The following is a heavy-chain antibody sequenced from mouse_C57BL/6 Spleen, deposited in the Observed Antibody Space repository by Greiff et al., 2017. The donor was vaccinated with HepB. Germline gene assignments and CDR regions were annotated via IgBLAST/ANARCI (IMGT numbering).Heavy chain of an antibody. Sequence: EVKLVESGGGLVKPGGSLKLSCAASGFTFSSYAMSWVRQTPEKRLEWVATISDGGSYTYYPDNVKGRFTISRDNAKNNLYLQMSHLKSEDTAMYYCARDQDYYAMDYWGQGTSVIVSS. D-gene: IGHD3-2*02. V-gene: IGHV5-4*01. CDR3: ARDQDYYAMDY. CDR1: GFTFSSYA. J-gene: IGHJ4*01. CDR2: ISDGGSYT.